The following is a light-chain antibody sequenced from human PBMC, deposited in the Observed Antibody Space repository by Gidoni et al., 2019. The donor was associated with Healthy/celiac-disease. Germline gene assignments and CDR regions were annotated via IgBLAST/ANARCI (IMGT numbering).Light chain of an antibody. CDR3: QQSYSTSWT. Sequence: IQRTQSPSSLSASVGERVTITCRPSQSISSYLNWYQQKPGKAPKLMIYAASSFQSGDPSRFSGSGYGTDFTLTISSLQPEDFATYYCQQSYSTSWTFGQGTKVEIK. V-gene: IGKV1-39*01. CDR1: QSISSY. CDR2: AAS. J-gene: IGKJ1*01.